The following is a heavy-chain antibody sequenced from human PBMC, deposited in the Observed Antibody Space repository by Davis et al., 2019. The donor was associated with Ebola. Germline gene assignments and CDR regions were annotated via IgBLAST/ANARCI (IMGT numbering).Heavy chain of an antibody. CDR1: GGSISSGGYY. V-gene: IGHV4-31*11. CDR2: IYYSGST. J-gene: IGHJ6*02. Sequence: MPSETLSLTCAVSGGSISSGGYYWSWIRQHPGKGLEWIGYIYYSGSTYYNPSLKSRVTISVDTSKNQFSLKLSSVTAADTAVYYCARSGWYRGYYGMDVWGQGTTVTVSS. D-gene: IGHD6-19*01. CDR3: ARSGWYRGYYGMDV.